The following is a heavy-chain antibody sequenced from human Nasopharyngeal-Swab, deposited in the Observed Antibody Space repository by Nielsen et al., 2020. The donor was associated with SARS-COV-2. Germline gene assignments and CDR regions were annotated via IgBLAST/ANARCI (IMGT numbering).Heavy chain of an antibody. CDR3: ARSSPGSPGGYYYGMDV. D-gene: IGHD3-10*01. Sequence: SETLSLTYTVSGGSISSSSYYWGWIRQPPGKGLEWIGSIYYSGSTYYNPSLKSRVTISVDTSKNQFSLKLSSVTAADTAVYYCARSSPGSPGGYYYGMDVWGQGTTVTVSS. CDR2: IYYSGST. J-gene: IGHJ6*02. CDR1: GGSISSSSYY. V-gene: IGHV4-39*07.